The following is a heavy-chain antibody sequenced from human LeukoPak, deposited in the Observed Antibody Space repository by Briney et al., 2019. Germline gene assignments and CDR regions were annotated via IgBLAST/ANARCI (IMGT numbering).Heavy chain of an antibody. CDR1: GGPISSYY. V-gene: IGHV4-59*08. CDR3: ARLGDGDNLRYFDY. Sequence: SETLSFTCTVSGGPISSYYGTWIRQPPGKGLEWIGYIYYSGSTNYNASLKSRVTISVDTSKNQFSLKLRSVTAADTAVYYCARLGDGDNLRYFDYWGQGTLVTVSS. D-gene: IGHD5-24*01. CDR2: IYYSGST. J-gene: IGHJ4*02.